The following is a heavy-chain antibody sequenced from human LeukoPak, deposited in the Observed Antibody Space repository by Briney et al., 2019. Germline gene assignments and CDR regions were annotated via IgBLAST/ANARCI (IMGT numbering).Heavy chain of an antibody. CDR1: GGSISNYY. J-gene: IGHJ4*02. V-gene: IGHV4-4*07. CDR3: ARDFYGDDGHHPFDY. Sequence: PSETLSLTCSVSGGSISNYYWNWLRQPAGKGLEWIGRIYASGSTNYNPSLKSRVTISMDKSKNHFSLNLKSVTAADTAFYYCARDFYGDDGHHPFDYWGQGIQFTVSS. D-gene: IGHD2/OR15-2a*01. CDR2: IYASGST.